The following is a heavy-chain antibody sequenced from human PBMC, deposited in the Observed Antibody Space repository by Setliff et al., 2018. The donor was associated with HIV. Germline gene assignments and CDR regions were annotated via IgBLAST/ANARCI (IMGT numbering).Heavy chain of an antibody. V-gene: IGHV4-30-4*08. Sequence: SETLSLTCTVSGGSISSGDYYWSWIRQPPGKGLEWIGNIYDSESTYYNPSLKSRVTISVDTSKNQFSLKLSSVTAADTAVYYCARTIVVVPAAIVPVDAFDIWGQGTMVTVSS. CDR2: IYDSEST. CDR1: GGSISSGDYY. D-gene: IGHD2-2*01. J-gene: IGHJ3*02. CDR3: ARTIVVVPAAIVPVDAFDI.